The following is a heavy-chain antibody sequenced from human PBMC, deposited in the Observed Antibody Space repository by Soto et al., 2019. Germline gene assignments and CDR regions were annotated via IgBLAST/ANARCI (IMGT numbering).Heavy chain of an antibody. CDR3: ARGRYCSSTSCYPYGMDV. CDR1: GGSISSYY. V-gene: IGHV4-4*07. D-gene: IGHD2-2*01. Sequence: LSLTCTVSGGSISSYYWSWIRQPAGKGLEWIGRIYTSGSTNYNPSLKSRVTMSVDTSKNQFSLKLSSVTAADTAVYYCARGRYCSSTSCYPYGMDVWGQGTTVTVSS. CDR2: IYTSGST. J-gene: IGHJ6*02.